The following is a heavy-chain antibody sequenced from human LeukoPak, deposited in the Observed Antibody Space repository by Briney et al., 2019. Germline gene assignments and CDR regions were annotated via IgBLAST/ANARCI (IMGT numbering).Heavy chain of an antibody. D-gene: IGHD6-6*01. Sequence: GESLKISCKGSGYNFATYWIGWVRQMPGKGLEWMGIIYPVDSDTRYSPSFQGQVTISADKSISTAYLQWSSLKASDTAMYYCASSSIAAEDYYYYGMDVWGQGTTVTVSS. CDR3: ASSSIAAEDYYYYGMDV. V-gene: IGHV5-51*01. J-gene: IGHJ6*02. CDR2: IYPVDSDT. CDR1: GYNFATYW.